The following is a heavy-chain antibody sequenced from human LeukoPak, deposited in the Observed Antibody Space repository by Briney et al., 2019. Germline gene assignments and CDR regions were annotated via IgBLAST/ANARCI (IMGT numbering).Heavy chain of an antibody. Sequence: GGFLRLSCAASGFTFSGSAMHWVRQASGKGLEWVGRIRSKANSYATAYAASVKGRFTISRDDSKNTAYLQMDSLKTEDTAVYYCTTKTLRLGELSFQIDYWGQGTLVTVFS. CDR3: TTKTLRLGELSFQIDY. V-gene: IGHV3-73*01. CDR1: GFTFSGSA. D-gene: IGHD3-16*02. J-gene: IGHJ4*02. CDR2: IRSKANSYAT.